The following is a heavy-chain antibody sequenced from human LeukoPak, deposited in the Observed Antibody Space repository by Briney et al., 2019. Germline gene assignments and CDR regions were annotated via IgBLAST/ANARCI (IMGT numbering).Heavy chain of an antibody. D-gene: IGHD1/OR15-1a*01. Sequence: PGGSLRLSCAASGFTLSSYAMHWVRQAPGKGLGWVAVISYDGSNKYYADSVKGRFTISRDNSKNTLYLQMNSLRAEDTAVYYCTTVGIWNIITGEDRWGQGTLVAVSS. J-gene: IGHJ5*02. CDR3: TTVGIWNIITGEDR. CDR2: ISYDGSNK. CDR1: GFTLSSYA. V-gene: IGHV3-30*04.